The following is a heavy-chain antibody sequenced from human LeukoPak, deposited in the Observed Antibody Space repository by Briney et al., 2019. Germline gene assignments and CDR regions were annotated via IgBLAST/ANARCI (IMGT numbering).Heavy chain of an antibody. CDR2: INPKSGGA. Sequence: GASVKVSCKASGYTFTDYYMHWVRQAPGQGLEWMGWINPKSGGANYAQKFQGRVTMTRDTSISTAYMELSSLRSDDTAVYYCARDYYVSGSYYSGNWFDPWGQGTLVTVSS. CDR3: ARDYYVSGSYYSGNWFDP. D-gene: IGHD3-10*01. J-gene: IGHJ5*02. V-gene: IGHV1-2*02. CDR1: GYTFTDYY.